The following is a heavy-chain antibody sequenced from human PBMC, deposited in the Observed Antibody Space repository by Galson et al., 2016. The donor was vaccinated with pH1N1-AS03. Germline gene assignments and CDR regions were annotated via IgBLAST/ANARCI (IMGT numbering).Heavy chain of an antibody. J-gene: IGHJ4*02. D-gene: IGHD2-15*01. CDR1: GFSLPTIGAG. V-gene: IGHV2-5*02. CDR2: IYWDDDQ. CDR3: GHRYCSTDFSCYIFFDY. Sequence: PALVKPPQTLTLTCTFSGFSLPTIGAGVGWVRQPPGKALEWRALIYWDDDQRYRPSLKTRLSITKDPSRNQVVPTLTNGYPLNSVTYYCGHRYCSTDFSCYIFFDYWGQGSMLTVSS.